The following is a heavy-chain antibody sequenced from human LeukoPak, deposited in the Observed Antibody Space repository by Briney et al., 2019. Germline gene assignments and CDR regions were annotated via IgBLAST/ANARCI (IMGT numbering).Heavy chain of an antibody. CDR3: ARDTLGEGEDANYAVYYFDY. CDR2: IKQDGSEK. D-gene: IGHD3-10*01. J-gene: IGHJ4*02. CDR1: GFTFSSRDW. Sequence: GGSLRLSCVASGFTFSSRDWMTWVRQAPGKGLEWVANIKQDGSEKNYVDSVKGRFTISRDNAKNSVDLQMNSLRAEDTAVYYCARDTLGEGEDANYAVYYFDYWGQGTPVTVSS. V-gene: IGHV3-7*01.